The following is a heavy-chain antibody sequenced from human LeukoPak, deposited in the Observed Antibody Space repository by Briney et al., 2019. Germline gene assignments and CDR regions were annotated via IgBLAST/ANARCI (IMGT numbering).Heavy chain of an antibody. CDR2: LYRDGSS. CDR1: GFTVTKNY. Sequence: GGSLRLSCAASGFTVTKNYMNWVRQAPAKRLEWLSILYRDGSSFYADSVTGRFTISRDRSKNTISLEMNNLRAEDTAVYYCVRLTLSGYNMGAFDPWGHGTAVTVSP. D-gene: IGHD3-3*01. CDR3: VRLTLSGYNMGAFDP. J-gene: IGHJ3*01. V-gene: IGHV3-66*04.